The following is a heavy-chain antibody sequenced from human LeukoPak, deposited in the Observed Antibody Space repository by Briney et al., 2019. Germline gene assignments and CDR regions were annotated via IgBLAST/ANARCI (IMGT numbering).Heavy chain of an antibody. D-gene: IGHD4-23*01. CDR1: GYSFTSYW. CDR2: IYPSDSDT. CDR3: ARGGNGKYNWFDP. V-gene: IGHV5-51*01. J-gene: IGHJ5*02. Sequence: GESQKISCKGSGYSFTSYWIGWVRQMPGKGLEWMGIIYPSDSDTRYSPSFQGQVTISADKSISTAYLQWSSLKASDTAIYYCARGGNGKYNWFDPWGQGTLVTVSS.